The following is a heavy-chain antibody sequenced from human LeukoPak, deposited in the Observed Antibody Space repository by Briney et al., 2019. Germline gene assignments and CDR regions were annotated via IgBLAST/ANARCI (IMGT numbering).Heavy chain of an antibody. V-gene: IGHV4-39*07. CDR3: ARSTGTTASSSENDVFDI. D-gene: IGHD1-7*01. Sequence: SETLSLTCTVSGGSISSSSYYWGWIRQPPGKGLEWIGSIYYSGSTYYNPSLKSRVTISVDTSKNQSSLKLSSVTAADTAVYYCARSTGTTASSSENDVFDIWGQGTMVTVSS. J-gene: IGHJ3*02. CDR2: IYYSGST. CDR1: GGSISSSSYY.